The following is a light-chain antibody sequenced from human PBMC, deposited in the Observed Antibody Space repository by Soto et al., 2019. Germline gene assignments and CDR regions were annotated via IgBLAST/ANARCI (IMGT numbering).Light chain of an antibody. CDR3: SSYTSTSTLYV. CDR1: ISDIGAYNY. V-gene: IGLV2-14*01. Sequence: TQPPSVCGSPGQSNTISCIGTISDIGAYNYVSWYQQHPGKVPKLMIYEVTNRPSGLSNRFSGSNSGNTASLTISGLQAEDEADYFCSSYTSTSTLYVFGTGTQVTAL. CDR2: EVT. J-gene: IGLJ1*01.